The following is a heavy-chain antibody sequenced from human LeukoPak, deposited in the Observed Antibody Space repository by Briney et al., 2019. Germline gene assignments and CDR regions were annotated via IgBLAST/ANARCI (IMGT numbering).Heavy chain of an antibody. CDR3: ARSVVIPAGYYYYYYMDV. D-gene: IGHD2-2*01. CDR1: GVTLSDHH. J-gene: IGHJ6*03. CDR2: TRDKARGYAT. Sequence: GGSLRLSCAASGVTLSDHHMDWVRQAPGKGLEWVGRTRDKARGYATEYAASVKGRFTISRDDSKTSVYLQMNSLKSEDTAVYYCARSVVIPAGYYYYYYMDVWGKGTSVTVSS. V-gene: IGHV3-72*01.